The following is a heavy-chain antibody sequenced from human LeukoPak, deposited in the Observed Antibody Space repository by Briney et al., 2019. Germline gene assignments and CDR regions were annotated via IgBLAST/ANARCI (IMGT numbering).Heavy chain of an antibody. CDR3: ARLDYYGSGSYYNDYYYYMDV. D-gene: IGHD3-10*01. CDR1: GFTFDDYG. J-gene: IGHJ6*03. CDR2: INWNGGGT. Sequence: GGSMRLSCAASGFTFDDYGMSWVRQAPGKGPEWVSGINWNGGGTGYADSVKGRFTISRDNAKNSLYLQMNSLRAEDTALYYCARLDYYGSGSYYNDYYYYMDVWGKGTTVTVSS. V-gene: IGHV3-20*04.